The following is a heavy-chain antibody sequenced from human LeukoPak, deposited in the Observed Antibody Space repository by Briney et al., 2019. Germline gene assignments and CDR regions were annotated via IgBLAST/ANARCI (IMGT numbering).Heavy chain of an antibody. CDR3: ARGIVGATDQWDY. CDR2: IYSGGST. CDR1: GFTVSSNY. Sequence: GGSLRLSCAPSGFTVSSNYMSWVRQAPGKGLEWVSVIYSGGSTYYADSVKGRFTISRDNSKNTLYLQMNSLRAEDTAVYYCARGIVGATDQWDYWGQGTLVTVSS. J-gene: IGHJ4*02. V-gene: IGHV3-53*01. D-gene: IGHD1-26*01.